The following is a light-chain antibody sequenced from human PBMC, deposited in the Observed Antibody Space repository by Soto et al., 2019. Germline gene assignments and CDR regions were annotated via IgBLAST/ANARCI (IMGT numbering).Light chain of an antibody. CDR3: QQRSNWPLT. CDR1: QSVSSY. Sequence: EMVLTQSPATLSSSPGERATLSCRASQSVSSYLAWYQQKSGQAPRLLIYDASTRATGIPVRFSGSGSATEFTLTISSLEAEDFAVYYCQQRSNWPLTFGGGTKVDI. CDR2: DAS. J-gene: IGKJ4*01. V-gene: IGKV3-11*01.